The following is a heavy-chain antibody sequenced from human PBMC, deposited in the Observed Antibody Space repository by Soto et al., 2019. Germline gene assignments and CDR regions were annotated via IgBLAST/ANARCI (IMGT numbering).Heavy chain of an antibody. J-gene: IGHJ6*02. D-gene: IGHD2-15*01. CDR2: ISYDGSNK. Sequence: GGSLRLSCAASGFTFSTYGMHWVRQAPGKGLEWVAVISYDGSNKYYADSVKGRFTISRDNSKNTLYLQMNSLRAEDTAVYYCAKEALSGGRLLYGMDVWGQGTTVTVSS. V-gene: IGHV3-30*18. CDR3: AKEALSGGRLLYGMDV. CDR1: GFTFSTYG.